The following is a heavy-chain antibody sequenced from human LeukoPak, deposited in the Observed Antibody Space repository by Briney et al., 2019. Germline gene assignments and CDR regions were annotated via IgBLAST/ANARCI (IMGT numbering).Heavy chain of an antibody. CDR2: INRDGSEK. CDR1: GFTLSSYW. V-gene: IGHV3-7*02. D-gene: IGHD1-26*01. Sequence: PGGSLRLSCAASGFTLSSYWMSWVRQAPGKGLEWVANINRDGSEKYYVDSVKGRFTISRDNAKNSLYLQMNSLRAEDTSVYYCARGLWSYDTAQFDYWGQGTLVTVSS. J-gene: IGHJ4*02. CDR3: ARGLWSYDTAQFDY.